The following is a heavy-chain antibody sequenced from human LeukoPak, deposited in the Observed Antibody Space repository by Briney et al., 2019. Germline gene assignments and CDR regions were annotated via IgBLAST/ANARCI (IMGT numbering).Heavy chain of an antibody. CDR3: ARLWVSYYYYMDV. V-gene: IGHV3-7*01. CDR2: IKQDGSEK. D-gene: IGHD6-13*01. CDR1: GFTFSSYS. J-gene: IGHJ6*03. Sequence: PGGSLRLSCAASGFTFSSYSMNWVRQAPGKGLEWVANIKQDGSEKYYVDSVKGRFTISRDNAKNSLYLQMNSLRAEDTAVYYCARLWVSYYYYMDVWGKGTTVTVSS.